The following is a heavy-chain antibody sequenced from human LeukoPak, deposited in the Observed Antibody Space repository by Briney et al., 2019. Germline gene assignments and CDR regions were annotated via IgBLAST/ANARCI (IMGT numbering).Heavy chain of an antibody. CDR1: GGSFSGYY. CDR2: INHSGST. V-gene: IGHV4-34*01. CDR3: ARASPSHYGKAYFQH. D-gene: IGHD4-17*01. Sequence: TETLSLTCAVYGGSFSGYYWSWIRQPPGKGLEWIGEINHSGSTNYNPSLKSRVTISVDTSKNQFSLKLSSVTAADTAVYYCARASPSHYGKAYFQHWGQGTLVTVSS. J-gene: IGHJ1*01.